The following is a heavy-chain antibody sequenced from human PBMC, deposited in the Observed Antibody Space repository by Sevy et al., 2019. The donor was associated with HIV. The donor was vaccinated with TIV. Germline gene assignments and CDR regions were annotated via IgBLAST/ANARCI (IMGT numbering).Heavy chain of an antibody. V-gene: IGHV3-23*01. CDR2: ISATGGST. CDR3: AKEALTYYSVPGSYLAGAFDI. Sequence: GSPRLSCEVAGFSFSDYGMTWVRQAPGKGLEWVSSISATGGSTYYADYVDGRFTVSRDNSKNTVYLYMDGLRAEDTAVYYCAKEALTYYSVPGSYLAGAFDIWGQGTMVTVSS. CDR1: GFSFSDYG. D-gene: IGHD3-10*01. J-gene: IGHJ3*02.